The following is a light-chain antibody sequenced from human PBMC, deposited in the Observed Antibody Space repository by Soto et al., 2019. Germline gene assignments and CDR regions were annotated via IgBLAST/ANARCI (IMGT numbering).Light chain of an antibody. CDR1: QSISSW. V-gene: IGKV1-5*01. J-gene: IGKJ1*01. CDR3: QQYNSYSWT. CDR2: DAS. Sequence: DIQMPPSPSTLSASVGDRVPITCRASQSISSWLAWYQQKPGKAPKLLIYDASSLESGVPSRFSGSGSGTEFTLTISSLQPDEFATYYCQQYNSYSWTVGKGNKVDIK.